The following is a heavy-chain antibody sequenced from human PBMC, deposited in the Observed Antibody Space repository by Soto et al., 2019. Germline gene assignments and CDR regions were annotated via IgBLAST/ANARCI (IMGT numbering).Heavy chain of an antibody. CDR2: INRDANDI. D-gene: IGHD3-10*02. J-gene: IGHJ5*01. CDR3: ARYVPRNWFGS. CDR1: RGAFGDYW. V-gene: IGHV3-74*01. Sequence: EVQLVESGGGLVQPGGSLRLSCEASRGAFGDYWMHWVRQSPGKGLLWVSRINRDANDIIYADSGKGRFTASRDNAKTMVFRQKNSRRVEDTGVYYCARYVPRNWFGSWCQGTLVTGSS.